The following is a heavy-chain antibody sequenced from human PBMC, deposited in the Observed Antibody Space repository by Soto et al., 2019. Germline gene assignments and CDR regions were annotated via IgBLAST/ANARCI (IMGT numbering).Heavy chain of an antibody. Sequence: GGSLRLSCAASGFTFSSHAMYLVRQAPGKGLEWVSSISSRSDIYYADSVKGRFTISRDNAKNSVSLQMNSLRAEDTAVYYCAREYTAWPLAYGLDVWGQGTTVTVSS. CDR3: AREYTAWPLAYGLDV. CDR2: ISSRSDI. J-gene: IGHJ6*02. V-gene: IGHV3-21*01. CDR1: GFTFSSHA. D-gene: IGHD2-2*02.